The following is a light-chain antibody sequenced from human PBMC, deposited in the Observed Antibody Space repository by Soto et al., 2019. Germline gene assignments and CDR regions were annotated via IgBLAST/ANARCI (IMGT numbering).Light chain of an antibody. CDR2: AAS. Sequence: DIQLTQSPSFLSASVVDRFTITFRASQCISNYLALYQQKPGEGPKLLIYAASTLQSGVPSWFSGSGSGTEFTLTISSLQPEDFATYYCQQLNTYPITFGQGTRLEI. CDR1: QCISNY. CDR3: QQLNTYPIT. V-gene: IGKV1-9*01. J-gene: IGKJ5*01.